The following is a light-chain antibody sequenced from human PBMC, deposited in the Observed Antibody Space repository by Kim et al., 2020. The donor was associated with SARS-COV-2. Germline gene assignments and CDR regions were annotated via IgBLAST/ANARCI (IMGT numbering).Light chain of an antibody. Sequence: EIVLTQSPGTLSLSPGQRATLSCRASQSVSISYLAWYQQKPGQAPRLLIYGASSRATGIPDRFSGSGSGTDFTLTISRLEPEDFAVYYCQQYGSLPWTLGQGTKVDIK. CDR2: GAS. J-gene: IGKJ1*01. CDR1: QSVSISY. CDR3: QQYGSLPWT. V-gene: IGKV3-20*01.